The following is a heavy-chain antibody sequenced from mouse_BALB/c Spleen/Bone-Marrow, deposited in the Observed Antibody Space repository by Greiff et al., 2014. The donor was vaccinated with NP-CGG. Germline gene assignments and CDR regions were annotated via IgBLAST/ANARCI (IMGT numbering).Heavy chain of an antibody. CDR3: TKPSFYYGSSYWYFDV. Sequence: EVQLVESGAELAKPGASVKLSCTASGFNIKDTYMHWVKRRPEQGLEWIGRIDPANGDTKYDPKFQGKATITADTSSNTAYLQLSSLTSEDTAVYYCTKPSFYYGSSYWYFDVWGAGTTVTVSS. CDR1: GFNIKDTY. CDR2: IDPANGDT. J-gene: IGHJ1*01. V-gene: IGHV14-3*02. D-gene: IGHD1-1*01.